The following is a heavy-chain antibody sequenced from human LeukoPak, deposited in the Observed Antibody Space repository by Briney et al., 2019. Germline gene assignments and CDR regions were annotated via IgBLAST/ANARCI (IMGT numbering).Heavy chain of an antibody. CDR3: TRGTTYGYSLY. V-gene: IGHV1-18*01. CDR2: ISGYNGNT. CDR1: GYTFTGYG. J-gene: IGHJ4*02. D-gene: IGHD3-22*01. Sequence: DSVKVSCKASGYTFTGYGISWVRQAPGQGLEWMGWISGYNGNTNYAQKFQGRVIMTTDTSTSTAYMELTSLRSDDTAVYYCTRGTTYGYSLYWGQGTLVTVSS.